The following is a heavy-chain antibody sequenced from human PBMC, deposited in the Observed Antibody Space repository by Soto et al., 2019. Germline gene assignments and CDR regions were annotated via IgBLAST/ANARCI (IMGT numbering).Heavy chain of an antibody. CDR1: GGTFSSYA. CDR3: ARGDVDTAIFVP. J-gene: IGHJ5*02. CDR2: IIPIFGTA. Sequence: SVKVSCKASGGTFSSYAISWVRQAPGQGLEWMGGIIPIFGTANYAQKFQGRVTITADESTSTAYMELSSLRSEDTAVYYCARGDVDTAIFVPWGQGTMVTVSS. D-gene: IGHD5-18*01. V-gene: IGHV1-69*13.